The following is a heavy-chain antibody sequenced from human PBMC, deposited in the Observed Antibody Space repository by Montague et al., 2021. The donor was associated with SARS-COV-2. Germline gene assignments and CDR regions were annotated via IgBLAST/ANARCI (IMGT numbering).Heavy chain of an antibody. D-gene: IGHD3-10*01. V-gene: IGHV4-59*01. CDR2: IYYRGST. CDR1: RGSISSNY. Sequence: SETLSLTCTVSRGSISSNYWNWMLQPPGRRLEWIGYIYYRGSTNYNTSLESRVTISADTSKNHFSPKLWSVTAADTAVYYCAREISGPDYFDYWGQGTLVTVSS. J-gene: IGHJ4*02. CDR3: AREISGPDYFDY.